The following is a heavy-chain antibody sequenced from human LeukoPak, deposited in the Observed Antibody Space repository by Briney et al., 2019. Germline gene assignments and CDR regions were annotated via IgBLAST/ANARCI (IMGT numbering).Heavy chain of an antibody. CDR3: ARDLRGDFWSGYSYYQYYYMDV. D-gene: IGHD3-3*01. CDR1: GGSISSGSHY. Sequence: SETLSLTCTVSGGSISSGSHYWSWIRQPAGKGLEWIGRISTSGSTNYHPSLKSRVTISVDTSKNQFSLKLSSVTAADTAVYYCARDLRGDFWSGYSYYQYYYMDVWGKGTTVAVSS. V-gene: IGHV4-61*02. CDR2: ISTSGST. J-gene: IGHJ6*03.